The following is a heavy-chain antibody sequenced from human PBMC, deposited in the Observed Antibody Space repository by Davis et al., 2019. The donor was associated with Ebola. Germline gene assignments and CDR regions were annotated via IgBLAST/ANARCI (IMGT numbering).Heavy chain of an antibody. Sequence: ASVKVSCKASGYTFTNNAINWVRQAPGQGLEWMGWISTYNGITHYAQRLQGRVTMTTDTSTGTAYMELRSLRSDDTAVYFCARTSIVGTTTTASDIWGQGTKVTVSS. J-gene: IGHJ3*02. D-gene: IGHD1-26*01. V-gene: IGHV1-18*04. CDR2: ISTYNGIT. CDR1: GYTFTNNA. CDR3: ARTSIVGTTTTASDI.